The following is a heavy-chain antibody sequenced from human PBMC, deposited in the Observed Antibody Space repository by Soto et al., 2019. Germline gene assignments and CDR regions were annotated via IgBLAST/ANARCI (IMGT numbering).Heavy chain of an antibody. V-gene: IGHV3-23*01. J-gene: IGHJ5*02. CDR1: GFTFSSYA. CDR3: AKVSLAAAGTRGPSWFDP. D-gene: IGHD6-13*01. CDR2: ISGSGGST. Sequence: PGGSLRLSCAASGFTFSSYAMSWVRQAPGKGLEWVSAISGSGGSTYYADSVKGRFTISRDNSKNTLYLQMNSLRAEDTAVYYCAKVSLAAAGTRGPSWFDPWGQGTLVTVSS.